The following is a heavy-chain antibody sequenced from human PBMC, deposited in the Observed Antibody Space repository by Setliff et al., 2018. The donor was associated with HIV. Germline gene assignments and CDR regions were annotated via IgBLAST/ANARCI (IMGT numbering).Heavy chain of an antibody. CDR1: GFTFSIYA. V-gene: IGHV3-30*04. CDR3: ARDPFLAQGFWSGYYSDYFDY. Sequence: PGGSLRLSCAASGFTFSIYAMHWVRQAPGKGLEWVAFISYDGSYEYYADSVKGRFTISRDNSKNTLYLQMNSLRAEDTAVYYCARDPFLAQGFWSGYYSDYFDYWGQGTLVTVSS. D-gene: IGHD3-3*01. CDR2: ISYDGSYE. J-gene: IGHJ4*02.